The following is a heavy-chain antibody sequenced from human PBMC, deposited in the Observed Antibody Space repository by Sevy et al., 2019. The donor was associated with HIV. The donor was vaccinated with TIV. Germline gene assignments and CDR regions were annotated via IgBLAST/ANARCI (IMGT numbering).Heavy chain of an antibody. CDR3: ARTPILVIPGATDLYFDN. D-gene: IGHD2-2*01. CDR1: GGTFSNYA. CDR2: IIPIFGTT. Sequence: ASVKVSCKASGGTFSNYALSWARQAPGQGLEWIGGIIPIFGTTNFAQTFQGRVTITADEFTSTAYMELSSLRSADTAVYYCARTPILVIPGATDLYFDNWGQGTLVTVSS. J-gene: IGHJ4*02. V-gene: IGHV1-69*13.